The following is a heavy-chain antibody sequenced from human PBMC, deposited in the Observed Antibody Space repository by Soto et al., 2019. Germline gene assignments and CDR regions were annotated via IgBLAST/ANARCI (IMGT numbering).Heavy chain of an antibody. D-gene: IGHD2-2*01. J-gene: IGHJ2*01. CDR1: GFTFNDYY. Sequence: QVQLVESGVGLVKPGGSLRLSGTASGFTFNDYYMNWFREAPGKGLEWISYISNTGTTIYYADSVKGRFTISRDTSKNSLFLQMNSLRGEDSALYYCARDHCSSSNCYPRWYFDLWGRGTLVTVSS. V-gene: IGHV3-11*01. CDR2: ISNTGTTI. CDR3: ARDHCSSSNCYPRWYFDL.